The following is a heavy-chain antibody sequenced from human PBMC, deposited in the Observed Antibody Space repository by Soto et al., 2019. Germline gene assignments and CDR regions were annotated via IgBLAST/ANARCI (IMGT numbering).Heavy chain of an antibody. CDR1: GGSISGYD. J-gene: IGHJ4*03. D-gene: IGHD2-15*01. Sequence: TSLTQSVTCAVYGGSISGYDWRWIRKPPGKGLEWIGEINHSGSTNYNPSLKSRVTISVDTSKNQFSLKLSSVTAADTAVYYCARTAPRHRIIFVVVVAATKVPIGYFEFWGHGTLVTVSS. CDR3: ARTAPRHRIIFVVVVAATKVPIGYFEF. V-gene: IGHV4-34*01. CDR2: INHSGST.